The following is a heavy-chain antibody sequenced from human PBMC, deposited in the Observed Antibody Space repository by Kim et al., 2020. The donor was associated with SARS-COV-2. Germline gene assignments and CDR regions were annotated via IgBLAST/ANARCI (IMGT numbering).Heavy chain of an antibody. CDR3: ARLFPRDYYDSSGYPGGP. CDR1: GGSISSSSYY. Sequence: SETLSLTCTVSGGSISSSSYYWGWIRQPPGKGLEWIGSIYYSGSTYYNPSLKSRVTISVDTSKNQFSLKLSSVTAADTAVYYCARLFPRDYYDSSGYPGGPWGQGTLVTVSS. V-gene: IGHV4-39*01. J-gene: IGHJ5*02. CDR2: IYYSGST. D-gene: IGHD3-22*01.